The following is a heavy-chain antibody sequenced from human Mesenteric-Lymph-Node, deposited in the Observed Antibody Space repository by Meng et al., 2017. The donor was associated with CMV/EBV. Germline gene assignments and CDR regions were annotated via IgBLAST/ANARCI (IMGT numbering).Heavy chain of an antibody. CDR3: ARKGYDFGAAFDV. CDR1: GFTFSSFW. V-gene: IGHV3-74*01. D-gene: IGHD5-12*01. CDR2: INGDGSSI. J-gene: IGHJ3*01. Sequence: GESLKISCAASGFTFSSFWMLWVRQTPGKGLVWVSRINGDGSSISYADPVKGRFTISRDNAKNTLFLQVNSLRAEDTSIYYCARKGYDFGAAFDVWGQGAMVTVSS.